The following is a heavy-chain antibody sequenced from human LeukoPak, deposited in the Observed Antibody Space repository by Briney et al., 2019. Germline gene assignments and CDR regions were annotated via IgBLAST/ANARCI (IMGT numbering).Heavy chain of an antibody. J-gene: IGHJ4*02. Sequence: PGRSLRLSCAASGFTFSSYGMHWVRQAPGKGLEWVAVISYDGSNKYYADSVKGRFTISRDNSKNTLYLQMNSLRAEDTAVYYCAKLNGYNHDCRGQGTLVTVSS. CDR2: ISYDGSNK. CDR3: AKLNGYNHDC. CDR1: GFTFSSYG. V-gene: IGHV3-30*18. D-gene: IGHD5-12*01.